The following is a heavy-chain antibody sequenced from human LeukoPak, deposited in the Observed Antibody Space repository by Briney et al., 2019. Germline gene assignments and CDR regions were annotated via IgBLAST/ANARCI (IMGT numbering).Heavy chain of an antibody. V-gene: IGHV3-30*03. D-gene: IGHD5-12*01. Sequence: AESLTLSCAASGFPFSDYGMYWVRQAPGKGLEWVAVISYDGSNNYYADSVKGRFTISRDNSKNTLYLQMNSLRAEDTAVYYCARVEASGYDYGAFDYWGQGTLVTVSS. CDR2: ISYDGSNN. J-gene: IGHJ4*02. CDR1: GFPFSDYG. CDR3: ARVEASGYDYGAFDY.